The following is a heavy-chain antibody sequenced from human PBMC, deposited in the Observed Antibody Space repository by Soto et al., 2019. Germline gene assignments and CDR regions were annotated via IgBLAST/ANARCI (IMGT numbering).Heavy chain of an antibody. CDR1: GGSFSGYY. V-gene: IGHV4-34*01. J-gene: IGHJ5*02. D-gene: IGHD3-10*01. CDR3: ARATYYYGSGTTPYDP. CDR2: INHSGST. Sequence: SETLSLTCAVYGGSFSGYYWSWIRQPPGKGLEWIGEINHSGSTNYNPSPKSRVTISVDTSKNQFSLKLSSVTAADTAVYYCARATYYYGSGTTPYDPWGQGTLVTVPS.